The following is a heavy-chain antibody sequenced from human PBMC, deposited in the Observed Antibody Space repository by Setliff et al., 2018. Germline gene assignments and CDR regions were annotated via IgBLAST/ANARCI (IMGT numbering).Heavy chain of an antibody. CDR1: GASFSNYY. D-gene: IGHD3-10*01. J-gene: IGHJ4*02. CDR2: FDHSGTT. Sequence: PSETLSLTCTVYGASFSNYYWGWARQPPEERLEWIAEFDHSGTTKYNPSLMGRVTISVDTSKNQFSLRLSRLKSDDSAVYYCATWLVAYFASGTFPFWGQGTRVTVSS. V-gene: IGHV4-34*01. CDR3: ATWLVAYFASGTFPF.